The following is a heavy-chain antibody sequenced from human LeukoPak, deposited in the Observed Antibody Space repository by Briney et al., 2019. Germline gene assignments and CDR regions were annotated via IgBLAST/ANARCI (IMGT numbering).Heavy chain of an antibody. V-gene: IGHV3-30*02. J-gene: IGHJ4*02. CDR3: AKPAKTDYTDY. D-gene: IGHD1-14*01. Sequence: GGSLRLSCAASGFTFSNAWMSWVRQAPGKGLEWVAFIRYDGNNKYYADSVKGRFTVSRDNSKNTLYLQMNSLRAEDTAVYYCAKPAKTDYTDYWGQGTLVTVSS. CDR1: GFTFSNAW. CDR2: IRYDGNNK.